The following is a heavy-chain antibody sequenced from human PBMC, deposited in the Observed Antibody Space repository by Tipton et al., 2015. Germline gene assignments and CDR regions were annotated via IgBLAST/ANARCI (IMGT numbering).Heavy chain of an antibody. J-gene: IGHJ4*02. CDR2: VSYSGST. D-gene: IGHD6-6*01. Sequence: TLSLTCTVSGDSISSSHWSWIRQPPGKGLEWIGSVSYSGSTKYNPSLQSRVIILVDMSKNQFSLKLNSVTAADTAIYYCARSQTLVPISPFGYWGQGTLVTVSS. CDR3: ARSQTLVPISPFGY. V-gene: IGHV4-59*01. CDR1: GDSISSSH.